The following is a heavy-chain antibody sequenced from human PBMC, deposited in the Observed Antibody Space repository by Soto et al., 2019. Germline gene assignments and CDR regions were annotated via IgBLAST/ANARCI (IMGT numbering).Heavy chain of an antibody. D-gene: IGHD1-1*01. CDR1: GFTFSSYN. J-gene: IGHJ5*02. V-gene: IGHV3-48*02. CDR2: ISSSSGTI. CDR3: ARPPVTTAVTPDL. Sequence: GGSLTLSCAASGFTFSSYNMNWLRQAPGKGLEWVAYISSSSGTIYYAASVKSRFTISRDKAKNSLYLKMSSMRDEDTAVYYCARPPVTTAVTPDLWGQGTLVTVSS.